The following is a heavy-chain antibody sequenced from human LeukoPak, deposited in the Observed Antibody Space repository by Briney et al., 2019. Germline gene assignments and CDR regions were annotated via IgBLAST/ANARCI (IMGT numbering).Heavy chain of an antibody. D-gene: IGHD6-19*01. Sequence: PGGSLRLSCAASGFTFGDYYMSWVRQAPGKGREWVSYISSSGSTIYYADSVKGRFTISRDNAKNSLYLQMNSLRAEDTALYYCASRYSRGQAVFDYWGQGTLVTVSS. V-gene: IGHV3-11*01. CDR1: GFTFGDYY. J-gene: IGHJ4*02. CDR3: ASRYSRGQAVFDY. CDR2: ISSSGSTI.